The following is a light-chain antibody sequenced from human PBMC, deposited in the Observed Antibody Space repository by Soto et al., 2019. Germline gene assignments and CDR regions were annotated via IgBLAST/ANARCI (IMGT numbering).Light chain of an antibody. CDR1: SSDVGSYNL. CDR3: CSYASSTPYV. Sequence: QSALTQPASVSGSPGQSITISCTGTSSDVGSYNLVSWYQQHPGKAPKLMIYEGTKRPSGVSDCFSGSRSGNTASLTISGLQAEDEADYYCCSYASSTPYVFGTGTKVTVL. CDR2: EGT. J-gene: IGLJ1*01. V-gene: IGLV2-23*01.